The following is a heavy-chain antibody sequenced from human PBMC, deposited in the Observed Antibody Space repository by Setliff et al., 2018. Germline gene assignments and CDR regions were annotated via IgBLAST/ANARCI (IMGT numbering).Heavy chain of an antibody. D-gene: IGHD2-2*01. CDR3: TTDRAGCYGTTCFNAFEI. J-gene: IGHJ3*02. CDR2: TRNRANNYTT. CDR1: GFTFSDHH. Sequence: LRLSCAASGFTFSDHHMDWVRQAPGKGLEWVGRTRNRANNYTTEYAASVKGRFSISRDDSKASLYLQMNSPKTEDTAVYYCTTDRAGCYGTTCFNAFEIWGHGTMVTVSS. V-gene: IGHV3-72*01.